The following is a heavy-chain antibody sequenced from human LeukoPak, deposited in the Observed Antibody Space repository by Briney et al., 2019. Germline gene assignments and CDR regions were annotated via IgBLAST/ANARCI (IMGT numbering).Heavy chain of an antibody. CDR1: GFPFSTYW. Sequence: PGGSLRLSCAASGFPFSTYWMNWVRQAPGKGLEWVANIKKDGSEKNYVDSVKGRFTISRDNAKNSLYLQMNSLRAEETAVYYCARDFRGYADYWGQGTLVTVSS. CDR2: IKKDGSEK. J-gene: IGHJ4*02. D-gene: IGHD5-12*01. CDR3: ARDFRGYADY. V-gene: IGHV3-7*01.